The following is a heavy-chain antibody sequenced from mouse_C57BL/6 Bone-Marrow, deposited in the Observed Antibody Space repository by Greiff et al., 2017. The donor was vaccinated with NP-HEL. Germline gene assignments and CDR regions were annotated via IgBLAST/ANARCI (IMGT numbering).Heavy chain of an antibody. Sequence: VAELVRPGASVKLSCTASGFNIKNTYMHWVKQRPEQGLEWIGRIDPANGNTKYAPKFQGKATITADTSSNTAYLQLSSLTSEDTAIYYCALIYYYGFYAMDYWGQGTSVTVSS. CDR1: GFNIKNTY. D-gene: IGHD1-1*01. CDR3: ALIYYYGFYAMDY. J-gene: IGHJ4*01. V-gene: IGHV14-3*01. CDR2: IDPANGNT.